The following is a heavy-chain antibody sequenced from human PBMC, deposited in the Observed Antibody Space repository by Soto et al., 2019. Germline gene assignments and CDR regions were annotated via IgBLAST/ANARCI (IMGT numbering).Heavy chain of an antibody. D-gene: IGHD3-10*01. CDR3: ARDWYYYGSGSYPHWFDP. CDR1: GYTFTSYG. V-gene: IGHV1-18*01. J-gene: IGHJ5*02. Sequence: ASVKVSCKASGYTFTSYGISWVRQAPGQGLEWMGWISAYNGNTNYAQKLQGRVTMTTDTSTSTAYMELRSLRSDDTAVYYCARDWYYYGSGSYPHWFDPWGQGTLGTVSS. CDR2: ISAYNGNT.